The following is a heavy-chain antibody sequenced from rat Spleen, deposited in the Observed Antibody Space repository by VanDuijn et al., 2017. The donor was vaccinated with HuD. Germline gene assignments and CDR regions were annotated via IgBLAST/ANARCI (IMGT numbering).Heavy chain of an antibody. J-gene: IGHJ2*01. CDR3: ARDGYGGYTLDY. D-gene: IGHD1-11*01. CDR1: GFSLMSYH. Sequence: QVQLRESGPGLVQPSQTLSLTCTVSGFSLMSYHVHWVRQPPGKGLEWMGTMWSDGDTSYNSALKSRLSISRDTSKNQVFLKMNSLHTEDIGTYYCARDGYGGYTLDYWGQGVMVTVSS. CDR2: MWSDGDT. V-gene: IGHV2-32*01.